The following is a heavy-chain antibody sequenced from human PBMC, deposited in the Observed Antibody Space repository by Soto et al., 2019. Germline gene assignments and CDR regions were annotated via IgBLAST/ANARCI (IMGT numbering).Heavy chain of an antibody. D-gene: IGHD3-10*01. CDR2: ITPSGGST. J-gene: IGHJ3*02. CDR1: GYTFTNYY. CDR3: ARPGWFGRNAFDI. Sequence: GASVKVSCKASGYTFTNYYLHWVRLAPGQGLERMGMITPSGGSTSYAQKFQGRVTMTRDTSTSTVYMELSSLRSEDTAVYYCARPGWFGRNAFDIWGQGTMVTVSS. V-gene: IGHV1-46*03.